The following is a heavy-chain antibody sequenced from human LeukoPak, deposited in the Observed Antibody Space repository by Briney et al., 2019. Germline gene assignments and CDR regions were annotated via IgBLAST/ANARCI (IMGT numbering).Heavy chain of an antibody. V-gene: IGHV4-59*01. CDR3: ARVNAVIGGNAFDI. J-gene: IGHJ3*02. CDR1: GDSISSFY. CDR2: IYYSGST. D-gene: IGHD3-22*01. Sequence: PSETLSLTCTVSGDSISSFYWSWIRQPPGKGPEWIGHIYYSGSTNYNPSLKSRVTISLDRSKDQFSLKLSSMTAADTAVYYCARVNAVIGGNAFDIWGQGTMVTVSS.